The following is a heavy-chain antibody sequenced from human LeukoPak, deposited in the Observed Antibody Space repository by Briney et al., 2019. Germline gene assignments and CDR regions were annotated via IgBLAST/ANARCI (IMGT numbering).Heavy chain of an antibody. CDR3: ARQSDDYVWGSYRSPLYYFDY. V-gene: IGHV4-39*01. CDR1: GGSISSSSYY. Sequence: PSETLSLTCTVSGGSISSSSYYWGWIRQSPGKGLEWIGSIYYSGSTYYNPSLKSRVTISVDTSKNQFSLKLSSVTAADTAVYYCARQSDDYVWGSYRSPLYYFDYWGQGTLVTVSS. D-gene: IGHD3-16*02. J-gene: IGHJ4*02. CDR2: IYYSGST.